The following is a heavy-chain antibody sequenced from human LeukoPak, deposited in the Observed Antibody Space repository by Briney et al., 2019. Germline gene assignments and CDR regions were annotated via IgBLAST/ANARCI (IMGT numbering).Heavy chain of an antibody. V-gene: IGHV1-2*02. CDR2: INPNSGAT. CDR3: ARVVITFGGVIAPRFDY. Sequence: ASVKVSCKASGYTFTAYYIHWVRQAPGQGLEWMGWINPNSGATNYAQKFQGRVTMTRDTSISTAYMELSRLRSDDTAVYYCARVVITFGGVIAPRFDYWGQGTLVTVSS. CDR1: GYTFTAYY. J-gene: IGHJ4*02. D-gene: IGHD3-16*02.